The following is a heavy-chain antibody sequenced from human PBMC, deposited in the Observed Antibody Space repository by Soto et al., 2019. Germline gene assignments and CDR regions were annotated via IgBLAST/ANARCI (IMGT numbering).Heavy chain of an antibody. CDR3: ARVRFLEWATLYYYYMDV. V-gene: IGHV4-39*01. J-gene: IGHJ6*03. CDR1: GGSISSSSYY. CDR2: IYYSGST. D-gene: IGHD3-3*01. Sequence: SETLSLTCTVSGGSISSSSYYWGWIRQPPGKGLEWIGSIYYSGSTYYNPSLKSRVTISVDTSKNQLPLKLSSVTAADTAVYYCARVRFLEWATLYYYYMDVWGKGTTVTISS.